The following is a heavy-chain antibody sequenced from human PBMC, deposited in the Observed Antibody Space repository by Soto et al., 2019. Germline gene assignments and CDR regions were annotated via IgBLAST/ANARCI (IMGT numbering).Heavy chain of an antibody. V-gene: IGHV3-30-3*01. CDR1: GFTFSSYA. J-gene: IGHJ4*02. D-gene: IGHD2-8*01. Sequence: QVQLVESGGGVVQPGRSLRLSCAASGFTFSSYAMHWVRQAPGKGLEWVAVISYDGSNKYYADSVKGRFTISRDNSKNTLYLQMNSLRAEDTAVYYCARERSAMVFIDYWGQGTLVTVSS. CDR2: ISYDGSNK. CDR3: ARERSAMVFIDY.